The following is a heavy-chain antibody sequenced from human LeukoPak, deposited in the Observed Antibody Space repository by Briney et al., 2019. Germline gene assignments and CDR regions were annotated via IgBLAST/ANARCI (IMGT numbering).Heavy chain of an antibody. J-gene: IGHJ4*02. V-gene: IGHV3-33*01. Sequence: GGSLRLSCAASGFTLSSYGMHWVRQAPGKGLEWVAVIWYDASNKYYADSVKGRFTISRDNSKNTLYLEMNNLRAEDTAVYYCARKSGSSGWYWDDYWGQGTLVTVSS. CDR1: GFTLSSYG. D-gene: IGHD6-19*01. CDR2: IWYDASNK. CDR3: ARKSGSSGWYWDDY.